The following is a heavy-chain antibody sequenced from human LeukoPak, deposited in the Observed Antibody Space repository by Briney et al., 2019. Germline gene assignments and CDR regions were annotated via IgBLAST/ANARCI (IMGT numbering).Heavy chain of an antibody. CDR1: GYSFTTYW. CDR2: IYPGDSDT. CDR3: ATSESQTRFDY. J-gene: IGHJ4*02. V-gene: IGHV5-51*01. Sequence: HGESLKISCKGSGYSFTTYWIGWVRQMPGKGLEWMGIIYPGDSDTSQSPSFQGQVTISADKSINTAFLQWSRLKASDTAIYYCATSESQTRFDYWGQGTLVTVSS. D-gene: IGHD1/OR15-1a*01.